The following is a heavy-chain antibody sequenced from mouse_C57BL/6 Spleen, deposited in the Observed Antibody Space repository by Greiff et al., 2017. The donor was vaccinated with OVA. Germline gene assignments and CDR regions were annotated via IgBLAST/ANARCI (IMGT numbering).Heavy chain of an antibody. D-gene: IGHD1-1*01. J-gene: IGHJ3*01. CDR2: IDPSDSYT. CDR3: VSTGSSYAEGFAY. Sequence: QVQLQQPGAELVKPGASVKLSCKASGYTFTSYWMQWVKQRPGQGLEWIGEIDPSDSYTNYNQKFKGKATLTVDTSSSTAYMQLSSLTSEDSAVYYCVSTGSSYAEGFAYWGQGTLVTVSA. V-gene: IGHV1-50*01. CDR1: GYTFTSYW.